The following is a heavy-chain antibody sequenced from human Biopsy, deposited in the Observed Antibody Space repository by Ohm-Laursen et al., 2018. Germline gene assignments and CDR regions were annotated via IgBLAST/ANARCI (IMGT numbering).Heavy chain of an antibody. Sequence: ASVKVSCKASGYTFTSYYLHWVRQAPGQGLEWMGRINPNNDNTAYAQKFQGRITMTKDTSTSTVYMDLSSLTFDDTAVYYCARGPRGLVVITTTALYFDYWGQGNLVTVSS. CDR3: ARGPRGLVVITTTALYFDY. V-gene: IGHV1-46*01. CDR1: GYTFTSYY. CDR2: INPNNDNT. D-gene: IGHD3-22*01. J-gene: IGHJ4*02.